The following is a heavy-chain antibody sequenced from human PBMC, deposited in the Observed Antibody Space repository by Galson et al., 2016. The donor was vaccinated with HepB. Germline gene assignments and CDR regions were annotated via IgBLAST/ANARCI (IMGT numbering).Heavy chain of an antibody. J-gene: IGHJ4*02. CDR2: IIPESGTP. V-gene: IGHV1-69*13. D-gene: IGHD6-19*01. CDR3: AKDRHACGIPVAGTCFFHY. CDR1: GGTFSKNG. Sequence: SVKVSCKVSGGTFSKNGINWVRQAPGQGLEWMGGIIPESGTPHYAQKFHGRVTITADESTTTAYMEVSSLRSEDTAVYYCAKDRHACGIPVAGTCFFHYWGQGTLFSVSS.